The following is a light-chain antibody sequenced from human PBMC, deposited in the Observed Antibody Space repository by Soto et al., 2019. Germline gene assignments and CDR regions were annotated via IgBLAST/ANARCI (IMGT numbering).Light chain of an antibody. Sequence: QPVLTQPPSASGTPGQKVFISCSGSSSNIESNTVTWYQQLPGTAPKLVIYSNYDRPSGVPDRFSGSTSGTSASLVIRGLQSEDEADYYCAAWDDILNGYVFGGGTKLTVL. CDR3: AAWDDILNGYV. CDR2: SNY. J-gene: IGLJ1*01. V-gene: IGLV1-44*01. CDR1: SSNIESNT.